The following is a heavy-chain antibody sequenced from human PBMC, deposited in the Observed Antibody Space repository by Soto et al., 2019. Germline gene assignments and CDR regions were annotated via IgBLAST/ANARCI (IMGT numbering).Heavy chain of an antibody. D-gene: IGHD1-1*01. J-gene: IGHJ4*02. CDR1: VGSGSSGSYY. Sequence: PSESLSLTCTVSVGSGSSGSYYWSWIRQPPGKGLEWIGYIYYIGSTNYNPSLKSRVTISIDTSKNQFSLKLSSVTAADTAVYYCARSVGEATRALGYWGQGTLVTVSS. CDR3: ARSVGEATRALGY. CDR2: IYYIGST. V-gene: IGHV4-61*01.